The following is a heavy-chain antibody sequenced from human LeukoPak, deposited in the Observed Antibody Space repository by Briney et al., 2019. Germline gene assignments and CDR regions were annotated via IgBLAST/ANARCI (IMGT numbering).Heavy chain of an antibody. Sequence: PGGSLRLSCIASGVAIGSSWMSWVRQSPGKRLEWVANVNPGGSVQNYVDSATGRFTISRDNAKNSLYLQMNNLRADDTAVYYCATTFPYCSEDNCALGGQGTLVTVSS. V-gene: IGHV3-7*01. J-gene: IGHJ1*01. D-gene: IGHD2-15*01. CDR1: GVAIGSSW. CDR2: VNPGGSVQ. CDR3: ATTFPYCSEDNCAL.